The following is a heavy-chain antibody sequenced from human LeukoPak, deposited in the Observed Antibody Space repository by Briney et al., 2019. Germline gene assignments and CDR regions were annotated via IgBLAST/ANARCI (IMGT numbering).Heavy chain of an antibody. Sequence: SGPALLKPTETLTLTCTFSGFSLITSRMCVAWIRQPPGKALEWLARIDWDDDEFYSTSLQTRLTISNDTSKNQVVLAMTHMGRLDTATYFCAWYRTTGTTFDYWGKGTLVTVSS. J-gene: IGHJ4*02. CDR1: GFSLITSRMC. V-gene: IGHV2-70*17. CDR2: IDWDDDE. D-gene: IGHD4-17*01. CDR3: AWYRTTGTTFDY.